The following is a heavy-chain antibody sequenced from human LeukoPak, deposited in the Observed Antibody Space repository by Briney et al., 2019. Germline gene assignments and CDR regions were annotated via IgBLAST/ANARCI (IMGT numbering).Heavy chain of an antibody. V-gene: IGHV3-53*01. D-gene: IGHD2-2*02. CDR1: GFTVSSKY. Sequence: PGGSLRLSCAASGFTVSSKYMSWVRQAPGKGLEWVSVICSGGSTYYADSVKGRFTISRDNSKNTLYLQMNSLRAEDTAVYYCARWACSSTSCYNDYWGQGTLVTVSS. CDR2: ICSGGST. CDR3: ARWACSSTSCYNDY. J-gene: IGHJ4*02.